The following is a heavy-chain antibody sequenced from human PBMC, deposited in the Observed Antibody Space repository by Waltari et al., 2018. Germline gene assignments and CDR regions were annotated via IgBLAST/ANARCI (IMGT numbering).Heavy chain of an antibody. Sequence: QVQLQESGPGLVKPSETLSLTCTVSGGSISSYYWSWIRQPPGKGLEWIGYIYYSGSTNSNPSLKSRVTISVDTSKNHFSLKLSSVTAADTAVYYCARRRRDGYNYDYWGQGTLVTVSS. V-gene: IGHV4-59*01. CDR2: IYYSGST. CDR1: GGSISSYY. D-gene: IGHD5-12*01. CDR3: ARRRRDGYNYDY. J-gene: IGHJ4*02.